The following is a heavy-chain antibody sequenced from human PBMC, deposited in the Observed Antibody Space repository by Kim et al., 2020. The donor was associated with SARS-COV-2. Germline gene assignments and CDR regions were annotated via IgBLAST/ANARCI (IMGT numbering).Heavy chain of an antibody. Sequence: NQEGNEKRYVDSVQGRFTVSRDNAKNSLYLQMNTLGAEDTALYYCTTGTTYWGQGIRVTVSS. J-gene: IGHJ4*02. CDR2: NQEGNEK. V-gene: IGHV3-7*03. CDR3: TTGTTY.